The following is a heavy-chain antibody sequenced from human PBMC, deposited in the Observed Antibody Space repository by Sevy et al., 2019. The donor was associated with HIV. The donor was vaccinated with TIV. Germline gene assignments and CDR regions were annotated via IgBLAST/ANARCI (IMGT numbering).Heavy chain of an antibody. CDR1: GGSISSSYYY. CDR2: LNSGGST. D-gene: IGHD3-22*01. J-gene: IGHJ5*02. Sequence: SETLSLTCTVSGGSISSSYYYWGWIRQPPGKGLEWIGSLNSGGSTNYNPSLKSRVTISADKYKNQFSLNLSSVTAADTAVYYCARVVENYYDTSGFNNWLDPWGQGTLVTVSS. CDR3: ARVVENYYDTSGFNNWLDP. V-gene: IGHV4-39*01.